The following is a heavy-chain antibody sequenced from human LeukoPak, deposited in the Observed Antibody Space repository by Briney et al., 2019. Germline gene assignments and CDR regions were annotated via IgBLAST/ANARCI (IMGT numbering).Heavy chain of an antibody. CDR1: GYTFTGYY. CDR3: ARVGVYDSSGYYVGDDY. V-gene: IGHV1-2*06. CDR2: INPNRGGT. Sequence: ASVKVSCKASGYTFTGYYMHWVRQAPGQGLEWMGRINPNRGGTNYAQKFQGRVTMTRDTSISTAYMELSRLRSDDTAVYYCARVGVYDSSGYYVGDDYWGQGTLVTVSS. D-gene: IGHD3-22*01. J-gene: IGHJ4*02.